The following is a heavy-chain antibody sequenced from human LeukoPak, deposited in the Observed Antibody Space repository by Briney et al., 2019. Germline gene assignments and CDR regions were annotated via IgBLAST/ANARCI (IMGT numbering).Heavy chain of an antibody. D-gene: IGHD3-9*01. CDR1: GGSFSGYY. J-gene: IGHJ3*02. CDR3: ARDDFDWLLRAFDI. Sequence: SETLSPTCAVYGGSFSGYYWSWIRQPPGKGLEWIGEINHSGSTNYNPSLKSRVTISVDTSKNQFSLKLSSVTAADTAVYYCARDDFDWLLRAFDIWGQGTMVTVSS. V-gene: IGHV4-34*01. CDR2: INHSGST.